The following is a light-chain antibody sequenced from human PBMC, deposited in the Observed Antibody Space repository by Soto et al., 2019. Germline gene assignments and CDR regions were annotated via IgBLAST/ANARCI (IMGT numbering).Light chain of an antibody. V-gene: IGKV3-20*01. CDR1: QSVSSSY. Sequence: EIVLTQSPGTLSLSPGERATLSCRASQSVSSSYLAWYQQKPGQAPRLLIYGASSRATGIPDRFSGGGSGTDFTLTISRLEPEDFAVYYCQQYGSLFGGGTKVEIK. CDR2: GAS. CDR3: QQYGSL. J-gene: IGKJ4*01.